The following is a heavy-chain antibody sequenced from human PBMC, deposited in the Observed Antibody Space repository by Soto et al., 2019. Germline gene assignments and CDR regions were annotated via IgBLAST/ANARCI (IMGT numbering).Heavy chain of an antibody. D-gene: IGHD2-2*01. CDR2: IYYSGST. CDR1: GGSISSSSYY. Sequence: SETLSLTCTVSGGSISSSSYYWGWIRQPPGKGLEWIGSIYYSGSTYYNPSLKSRVTISVDTSKNQFSLKLSSVTAADTAVYYCARRAAAIYYYYMDVWGKGTTVTVSS. CDR3: ARRAAAIYYYYMDV. V-gene: IGHV4-39*01. J-gene: IGHJ6*03.